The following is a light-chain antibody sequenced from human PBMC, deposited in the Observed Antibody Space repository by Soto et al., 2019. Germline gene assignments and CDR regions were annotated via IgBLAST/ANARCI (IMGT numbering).Light chain of an antibody. Sequence: QSVLTQPPSASGTPGQTVTISCSGSSSNIGSNIVNWYQQLPGTAPKLLIYSNNQRPSGVPDRLSGSKSGTSASLAISGLQSEDEGDYYGAAWDDSLNGGVFGGGTKVTVL. V-gene: IGLV1-44*01. CDR3: AAWDDSLNGGV. CDR1: SSNIGSNI. J-gene: IGLJ3*02. CDR2: SNN.